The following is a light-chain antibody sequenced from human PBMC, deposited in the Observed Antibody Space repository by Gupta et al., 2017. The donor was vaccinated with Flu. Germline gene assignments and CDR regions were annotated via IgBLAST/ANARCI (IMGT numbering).Light chain of an antibody. CDR3: QAWDSTSDV. V-gene: IGLV3-1*01. CDR2: EDT. J-gene: IGLJ1*01. CDR1: NLYGKY. Sequence: SPGQTASITCSGDNLYGKYVSWYQQRPGQSPALVIHEDTKRPPGIPDRFSGSNSGNTATLTISVTQAVDEADYYCQAWDSTSDVFGTGTRLTVL.